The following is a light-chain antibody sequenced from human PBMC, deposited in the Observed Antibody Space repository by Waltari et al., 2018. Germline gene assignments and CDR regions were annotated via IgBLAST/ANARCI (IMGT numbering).Light chain of an antibody. J-gene: IGLJ7*01. CDR3: GTWDSSLSGAV. CDR2: ENS. Sequence: QSVLTSPPSVSAAPGPRVTISCSCGSSNFGNNYVSWYRQFPGTDPKLLIYENSERPSGIPGRFSGSKSGTSATLDITGLQAGDEADYYCGTWDSSLSGAVFGGGTHLTVL. V-gene: IGLV1-51*02. CDR1: SSNFGNNY.